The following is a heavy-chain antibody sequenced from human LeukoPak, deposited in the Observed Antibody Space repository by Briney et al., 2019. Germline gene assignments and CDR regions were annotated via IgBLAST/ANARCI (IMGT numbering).Heavy chain of an antibody. CDR3: ARDPIYYYYYYMDV. CDR1: GYTFTGYY. Sequence: ASVKVSCKASGYTFTGYYMHWVRQAPGQGLGWMGWINPNSGGTNYAQKFQGRVTMTRDTSISTAYMELSRLRSDDTAVYYCARDPIYYYYYYMDVWGKGTTVTVSS. V-gene: IGHV1-2*02. D-gene: IGHD2-2*02. J-gene: IGHJ6*03. CDR2: INPNSGGT.